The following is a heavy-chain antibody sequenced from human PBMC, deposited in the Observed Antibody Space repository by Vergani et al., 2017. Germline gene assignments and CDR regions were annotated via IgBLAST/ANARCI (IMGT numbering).Heavy chain of an antibody. V-gene: IGHV3-23*01. CDR3: AKVRIAARDFDY. J-gene: IGHJ4*02. CDR2: ISGSGGST. CDR1: GFTFSSYA. D-gene: IGHD6-6*01. Sequence: EVQLLESGGGLAQPGGSLRLSCAASGFTFSSYAMSWVRQAPGKGLEWVSAISGSGGSTYYADSVKGRFTISRDNSKNTLYLQMNSLRAEDTAVYYCAKVRIAARDFDYWGQGTLVTVSS.